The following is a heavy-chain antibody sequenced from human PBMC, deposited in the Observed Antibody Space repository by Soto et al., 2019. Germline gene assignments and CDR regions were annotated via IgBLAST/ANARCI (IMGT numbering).Heavy chain of an antibody. CDR3: ARGRGGYYGSGSYRMGV. V-gene: IGHV4-34*01. J-gene: IGHJ6*02. CDR2: INHSGST. Sequence: PSETLSLTCAVYGGSFSGYYWSWIRQPPGKGLEWIGEINHSGSTNYNPSLKSRVTISVDTSKNQFSLKLSSVTAADTAVYYCARGRGGYYGSGSYRMGVWGQGTTVTVSS. CDR1: GGSFSGYY. D-gene: IGHD3-10*01.